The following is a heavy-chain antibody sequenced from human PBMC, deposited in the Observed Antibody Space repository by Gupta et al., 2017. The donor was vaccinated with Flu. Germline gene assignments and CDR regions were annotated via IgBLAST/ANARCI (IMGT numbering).Heavy chain of an antibody. CDR3: ARADSGYPKTGIVDY. V-gene: IGHV3-30-3*01. D-gene: IGHD5-12*01. J-gene: IGHJ4*02. CDR1: GFLFSSYA. CDR2: LSYDGSNK. Sequence: QVQLVESGGRVVQPGRSLRLSCAASGFLFSSYALHWVRQAPGKGLEWVAVLSYDGSNKYYADSVQGRFTISRDNSKNTLYLQMNSLRVEDTAAYYCARADSGYPKTGIVDYWGQGTLVTVSS.